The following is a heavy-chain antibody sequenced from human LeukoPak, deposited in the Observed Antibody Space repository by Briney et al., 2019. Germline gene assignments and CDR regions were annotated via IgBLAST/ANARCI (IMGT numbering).Heavy chain of an antibody. CDR3: AKSIMTGSGSFYDY. D-gene: IGHD3-10*01. CDR1: GFTFDDYA. Sequence: GSLRLSCAASGFTFDDYAMHWVRQAPGKGLEWVSAISGGGGTTYYADSVKGRFTISRDNSKNTLYLQMNSLGAEDTALYYCAKSIMTGSGSFYDYWGQGTLVTVSS. CDR2: ISGGGGTT. V-gene: IGHV3-23*01. J-gene: IGHJ4*02.